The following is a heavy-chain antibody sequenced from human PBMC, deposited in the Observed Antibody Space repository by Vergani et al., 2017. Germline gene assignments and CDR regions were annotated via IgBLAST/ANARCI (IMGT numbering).Heavy chain of an antibody. V-gene: IGHV3-53*01. Sequence: EVQLVESGGGLIQPGGSLRLSCAASGFTVSSNYMSWVRQAPGNGLEWVSVIYSGGSTYYADSVKGRFPISRDNSNNTLYLQMNSLRAEDTAVYYCARERVNYYDSTGSDAFDIWGQGTMVTVSS. CDR2: IYSGGST. D-gene: IGHD3-22*01. CDR3: ARERVNYYDSTGSDAFDI. CDR1: GFTVSSNY. J-gene: IGHJ3*02.